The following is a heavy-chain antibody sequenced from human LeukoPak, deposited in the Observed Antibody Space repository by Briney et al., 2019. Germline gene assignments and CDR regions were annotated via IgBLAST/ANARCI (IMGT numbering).Heavy chain of an antibody. CDR2: TYYSGST. CDR3: ARTSTSRWDYYFDY. Sequence: SETLSLTCTVSGGSIGSYYWSWIRQPPGKGLEWIGYTYYSGSTNYNPSLKSGATISGDTSKNQVALKWGAGTSADTAVYYCARTSTSRWDYYFDYWGQGTLVTVSS. J-gene: IGHJ4*02. V-gene: IGHV4-59*01. D-gene: IGHD2-2*01. CDR1: GGSIGSYY.